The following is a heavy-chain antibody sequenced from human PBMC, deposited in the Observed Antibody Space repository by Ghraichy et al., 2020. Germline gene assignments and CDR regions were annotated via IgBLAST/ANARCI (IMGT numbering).Heavy chain of an antibody. J-gene: IGHJ4*02. D-gene: IGHD4/OR15-4a*01. V-gene: IGHV3-30-3*01. Sequence: GGSLRLSCAASGFTFSSYAMHWVRQAPGKGLEWVAVDGNNKYYADSVKGRFTVSRDNSKNTLYLQMNSLGAEDTAVYYFARGHRESTIMLGDYWGRGTLVTVSS. CDR1: GFTFSSYA. CDR3: ARGHRESTIMLGDY. CDR2: DGNNK.